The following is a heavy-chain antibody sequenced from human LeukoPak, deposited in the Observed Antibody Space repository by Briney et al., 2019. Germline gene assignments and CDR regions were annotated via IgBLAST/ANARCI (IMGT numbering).Heavy chain of an antibody. Sequence: GASVKVSCKASGYAFTSYDVHWVRQGIGQGLEWMGWMNPNSGDTGYTEKFQDRVTMTRDTSRRVAYMQLSSLRSDDTAVYYCAISSAWYHHGFDIWGQGTMVSVSS. CDR1: GYAFTSYD. CDR2: MNPNSGDT. CDR3: AISSAWYHHGFDI. D-gene: IGHD6-19*01. V-gene: IGHV1-8*01. J-gene: IGHJ3*02.